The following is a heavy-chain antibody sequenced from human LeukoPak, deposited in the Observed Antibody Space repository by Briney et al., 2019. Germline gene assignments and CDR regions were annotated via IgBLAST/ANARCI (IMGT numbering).Heavy chain of an antibody. CDR2: IHYSGST. CDR3: ARVSGDYNSYYYYYYYMDV. V-gene: IGHV4-59*01. Sequence: SETLSLTCTVSGGSIGSFFWSWIRQPPGKALEWIGYIHYSGSTKYNPPLKSRVTISVDTSKNQFSLKLSSVTAADTAVYYCARVSGDYNSYYYYYYYMDVWGKGTTVTVSS. D-gene: IGHD4-17*01. CDR1: GGSIGSFF. J-gene: IGHJ6*03.